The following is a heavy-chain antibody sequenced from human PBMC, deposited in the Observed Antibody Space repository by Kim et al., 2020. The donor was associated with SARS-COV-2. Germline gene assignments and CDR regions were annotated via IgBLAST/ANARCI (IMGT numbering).Heavy chain of an antibody. CDR1: GITFSNAW. Sequence: GGSLRLSCAVSGITFSNAWFNWVRQSPGKGLEWVGRIKSETDGGTADLAAHVKGRFAISRDDSTNTLYLLMNNVKTDDSDVFYCTAVSIRWGPGTLVTVS. CDR3: TAVSIR. V-gene: IGHV3-15*01. J-gene: IGHJ4*02. CDR2: IKSETDGGTA. D-gene: IGHD2-2*02.